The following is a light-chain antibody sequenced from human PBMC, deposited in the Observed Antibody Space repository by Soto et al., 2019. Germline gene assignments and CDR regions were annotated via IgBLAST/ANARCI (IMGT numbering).Light chain of an antibody. J-gene: IGKJ2*01. V-gene: IGKV2-30*02. CDR1: QSLVHSNGGTF. Sequence: DVVMTQSPLSLPVTLGQPASISCRSSQSLVHSNGGTFLNWFHQRPGQSPRRLIYKVSNRDSGVPDRFSGSASGTDCTLKISRVEAEDVGVYYCVQASHWPYTFGQGTKLEI. CDR2: KVS. CDR3: VQASHWPYT.